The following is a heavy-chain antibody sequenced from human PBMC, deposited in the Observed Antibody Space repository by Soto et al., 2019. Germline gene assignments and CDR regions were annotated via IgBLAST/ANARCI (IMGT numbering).Heavy chain of an antibody. J-gene: IGHJ4*02. CDR3: AKPGTEMVTNRPFDY. CDR1: GFTFSSYA. V-gene: IGHV3-23*01. D-gene: IGHD5-18*01. Sequence: EVQLLESGGGVVQPGGSLRLSCAASGFTFSSYAMSWVRQAPGKGLEWVSAISGSGGSTYYADSVKGRFTISRDNSKNTLYLQMNSLRAKDTAVDYCAKPGTEMVTNRPFDYWGQGSLVTVSS. CDR2: ISGSGGST.